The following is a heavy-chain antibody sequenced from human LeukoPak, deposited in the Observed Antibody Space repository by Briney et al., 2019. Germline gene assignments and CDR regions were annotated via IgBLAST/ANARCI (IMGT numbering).Heavy chain of an antibody. CDR2: IYYSGST. V-gene: IGHV4-59*08. CDR3: ARSERIIMILGGAFDV. Sequence: PTETLSLTCTVSGDSISSYYWSWIRQPPGKGLEWIGYIYYSGSTNSHPSLKSRVTISVDTSKNQFSLKLSSVTAADTAVYFCARSERIIMILGGAFDVWGQGTMVTVSS. CDR1: GDSISSYY. J-gene: IGHJ3*01. D-gene: IGHD3-22*01.